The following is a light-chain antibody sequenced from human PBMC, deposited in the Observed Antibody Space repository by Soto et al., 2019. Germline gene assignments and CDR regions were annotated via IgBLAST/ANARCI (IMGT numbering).Light chain of an antibody. V-gene: IGLV2-14*03. CDR1: SSDVGGYDY. Sequence: QSALTQPASVSGSPGQSITISCTGTSSDVGGYDYVSWYQQYPGKAPKLMIYDVTNRPSGISNRFSGSKSGNTASLTISGLQAEDEADYYCSSYTRSSTYLFGSGTKLTVL. J-gene: IGLJ1*01. CDR3: SSYTRSSTYL. CDR2: DVT.